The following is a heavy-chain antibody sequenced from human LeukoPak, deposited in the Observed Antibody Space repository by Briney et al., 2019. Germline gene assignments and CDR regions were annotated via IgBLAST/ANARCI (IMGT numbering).Heavy chain of an antibody. CDR2: IGSRGTHI. V-gene: IGHV3-21*01. CDR1: GFTFSSYT. CDR3: AGVTTSGGGVDY. D-gene: IGHD1-14*01. Sequence: PGGSLTLSCTASGFTFSSYTMNWVRQAPGKGLEWVSCIGSRGTHIFYADSMKGRFTISRDNAKNSLYLQMNSLRVEDTAVYYCAGVTTSGGGVDYWGQGTLVTVSS. J-gene: IGHJ4*02.